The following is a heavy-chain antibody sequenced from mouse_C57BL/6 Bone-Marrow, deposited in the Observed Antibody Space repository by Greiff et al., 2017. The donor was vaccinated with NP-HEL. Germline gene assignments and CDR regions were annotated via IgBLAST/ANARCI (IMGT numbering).Heavy chain of an antibody. V-gene: IGHV5-15*01. CDR2: ISNLAYSI. Sequence: EVKLQESGGGLVQPGGSLKLSCAASGFTFSDYGMAWVRQAPRKGPEWVAFISNLAYSIYYADTVTGRFTISRENAKNTLYLEMSSLRSEDTAMYYCARHGALGAMDYWGQGTSVTVSS. CDR3: ARHGALGAMDY. J-gene: IGHJ4*01. CDR1: GFTFSDYG. D-gene: IGHD3-3*01.